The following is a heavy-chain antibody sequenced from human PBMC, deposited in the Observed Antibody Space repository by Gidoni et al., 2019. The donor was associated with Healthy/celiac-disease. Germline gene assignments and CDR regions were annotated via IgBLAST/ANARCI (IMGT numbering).Heavy chain of an antibody. D-gene: IGHD3-22*01. Sequence: EVQLVESGGGLVQPGGSLRLSCEASGFTFSGSDMHWVRQATGKGLEWVSAIGTAGDPYYPGSVKGRFTISRENAKNSLYLQMNSLRAGDTAVYYCARSPNYYDSSGYSETYGMDVWGQGTTVTVSS. CDR2: IGTAGDP. CDR3: ARSPNYYDSSGYSETYGMDV. V-gene: IGHV3-13*05. CDR1: GFTFSGSD. J-gene: IGHJ6*02.